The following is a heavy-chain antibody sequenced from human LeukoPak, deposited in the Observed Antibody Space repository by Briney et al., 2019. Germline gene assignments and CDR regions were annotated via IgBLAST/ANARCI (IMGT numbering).Heavy chain of an antibody. Sequence: GGSLRLSCAASGFTFSSYAMSWVRQAPGKGLEWVSGISGSGSGTYFADSVKGRFTISRDNSKNTLYLQMNSLRAEDTAVYYCARARYQLLFLDYWGQGTLVTVSS. CDR2: ISGSGSGT. V-gene: IGHV3-23*01. J-gene: IGHJ4*02. CDR3: ARARYQLLFLDY. CDR1: GFTFSSYA. D-gene: IGHD2-2*01.